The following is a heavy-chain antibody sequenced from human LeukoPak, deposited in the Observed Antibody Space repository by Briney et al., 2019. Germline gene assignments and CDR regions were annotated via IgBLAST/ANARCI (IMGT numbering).Heavy chain of an antibody. CDR3: ARRLGPSIAAAGTVNWFDP. Sequence: SETLSLTCTVSGGSISSSSYYWGWIRQPPGKGLEWIGNIYYSGSTYYNPSLKSRVTISVDTSKNQFSLKLSSVTAADTAVYYCARRLGPSIAAAGTVNWFDPWGQGTLVTVSS. J-gene: IGHJ5*02. V-gene: IGHV4-39*01. D-gene: IGHD6-13*01. CDR2: IYYSGST. CDR1: GGSISSSSYY.